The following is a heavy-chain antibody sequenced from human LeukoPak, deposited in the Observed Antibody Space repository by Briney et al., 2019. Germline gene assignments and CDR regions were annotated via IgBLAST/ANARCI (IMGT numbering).Heavy chain of an antibody. J-gene: IGHJ6*04. CDR3: ARDESLRTLRPTDIAALPDV. CDR2: ISSSSSYI. D-gene: IGHD6-6*01. CDR1: GFNFSRYR. V-gene: IGHV3-21*01. Sequence: QPGGYLRLYGAALGFNFSRYRLNWVGPAPGQGLEWDYSISSSSSYIYYADSVKGPFTISRDNAKNSLYLQMNSLRAEDTAVYYCARDESLRTLRPTDIAALPDVWGKGTTVTVSS.